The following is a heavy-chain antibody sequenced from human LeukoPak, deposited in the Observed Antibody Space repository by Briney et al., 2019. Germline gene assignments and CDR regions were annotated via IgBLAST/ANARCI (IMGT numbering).Heavy chain of an antibody. Sequence: SETLSLTCAVSGYSISNDYYWGWVRQPPGKGLEWIGNIYHSGSTYKNSSLKSRLTLSLDTSKNQFSLKLISVTAADTAMYYCARLSGAPVRHPIYHFDYWGQGTLVTVSS. J-gene: IGHJ4*02. V-gene: IGHV4-38-2*01. CDR3: ARLSGAPVRHPIYHFDY. CDR2: IYHSGST. CDR1: GYSISNDYY. D-gene: IGHD2-2*02.